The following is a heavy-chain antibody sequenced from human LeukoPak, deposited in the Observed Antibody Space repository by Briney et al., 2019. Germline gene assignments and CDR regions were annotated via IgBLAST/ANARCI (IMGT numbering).Heavy chain of an antibody. CDR2: IGGGGSS. CDR3: VKGVTMVRGSREFDF. Sequence: GGSLRLSCAASGFTSSNSAMTWVRQAPGKGLGWVSSIGGGGSSYYAGSVKGRFTISRDNSKNTLYLQMNSLRAEDTAIFYCVKGVTMVRGSREFDFWGQGTLVTVSS. J-gene: IGHJ4*02. CDR1: GFTSSNSA. D-gene: IGHD3-10*01. V-gene: IGHV3-23*01.